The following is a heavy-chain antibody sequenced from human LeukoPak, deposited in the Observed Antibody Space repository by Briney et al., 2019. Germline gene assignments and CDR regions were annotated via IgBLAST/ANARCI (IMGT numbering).Heavy chain of an antibody. CDR2: ISSDGRST. CDR1: GFRFSSYW. V-gene: IGHV3-74*03. CDR3: VRGRGVTEFNAFDL. J-gene: IGHJ3*01. Sequence: GSLRLSCAASGFRFSSYWMHWVRQSPGEGLMWVSRISSDGRSTKCADSLKGRFSISRDNAKNTMYLQMNSLRVEDTAVYHCVRGRGVTEFNAFDLWGQGTKVTVSS. D-gene: IGHD2-21*02.